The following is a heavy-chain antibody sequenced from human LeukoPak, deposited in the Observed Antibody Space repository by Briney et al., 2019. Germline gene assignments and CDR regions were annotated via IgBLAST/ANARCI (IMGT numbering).Heavy chain of an antibody. D-gene: IGHD6-13*01. CDR1: GGSISSGDYY. CDR3: ARDSGGYSSSWYAYYYYYMDV. CDR2: IYYSGST. V-gene: IGHV4-30-4*08. J-gene: IGHJ6*03. Sequence: EASETLSLTCTVSGGSISSGDYYWSWIRQPPGKGLEWIGYIYYSGSTYYNPSLKSRVTISVDTSKNQFSLKLSSVTAADTAVYYCARDSGGYSSSWYAYYYYYMDVWGKGTTVTVSS.